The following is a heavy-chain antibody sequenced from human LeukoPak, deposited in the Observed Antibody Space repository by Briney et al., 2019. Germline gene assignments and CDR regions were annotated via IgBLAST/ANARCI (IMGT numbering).Heavy chain of an antibody. CDR1: GFTFDDYA. Sequence: GGSLRLFCAASGFTFDDYAMHWVRQAPGKGLEWVSSISWNSGSIGYADSVKGRFTISRDNAKNSLYLQMNSLRAEDTALYYCAKDTKATNWYFDLWGRGTLVTVSS. CDR3: AKDTKATNWYFDL. D-gene: IGHD5-12*01. J-gene: IGHJ2*01. CDR2: ISWNSGSI. V-gene: IGHV3-9*01.